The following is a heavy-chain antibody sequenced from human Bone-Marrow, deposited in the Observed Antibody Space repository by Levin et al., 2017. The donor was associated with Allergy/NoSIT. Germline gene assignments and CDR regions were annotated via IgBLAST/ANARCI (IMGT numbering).Heavy chain of an antibody. CDR3: ARVAGYSFGYYFDH. CDR2: IYLSGST. D-gene: IGHD5-18*01. Sequence: SQTLSLTCAVSVGSIRSGGYSCRWIRQPPGKGLEWIGNIYLSGSTNDNPSLKSRVTISVDRSKNQFSLKLSSVTAADTAVYYCARVAGYSFGYYFDHWGQGTLVTVSS. CDR1: VGSIRSGGYS. J-gene: IGHJ4*02. V-gene: IGHV4-30-2*01.